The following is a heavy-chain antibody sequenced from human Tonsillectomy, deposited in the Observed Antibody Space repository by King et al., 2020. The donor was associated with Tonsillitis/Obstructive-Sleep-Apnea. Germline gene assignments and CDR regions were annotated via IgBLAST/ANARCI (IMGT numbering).Heavy chain of an antibody. D-gene: IGHD6-19*01. CDR3: TTGLSYNNGWLPEDDAFDI. V-gene: IGHV3-15*01. CDR2: MKSKFDGGTT. J-gene: IGHJ3*02. CDR1: GFTFSNAW. Sequence: VQLVESGGGLVKPGGSLRLSCAASGFTFSNAWMSWVRQAPGKGLEWVGRMKSKFDGGTTDYAAPVKGRFSISRDDSKNTLYLQMNTLKIEDIAVYYCTTGLSYNNGWLPEDDAFDIWGQGTMVTVSS.